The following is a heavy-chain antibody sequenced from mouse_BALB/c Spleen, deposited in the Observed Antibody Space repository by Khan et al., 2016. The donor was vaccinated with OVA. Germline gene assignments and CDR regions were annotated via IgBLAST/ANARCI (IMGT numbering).Heavy chain of an antibody. CDR2: INTYTGDA. CDR1: GYTLTDYG. J-gene: IGHJ3*01. D-gene: IGHD2-1*01. Sequence: QIQLVQSGPELKKPVETVKISCKASGYTLTDYGMNWVKQAPGKGLKWMGCINTYTGDATYADDFKGRVDFSLETSASTAYLQINNLQTEDSATYFCTRSNGNYWFAYRGQGTLVTVSA. V-gene: IGHV9-3-1*01. CDR3: TRSNGNYWFAY.